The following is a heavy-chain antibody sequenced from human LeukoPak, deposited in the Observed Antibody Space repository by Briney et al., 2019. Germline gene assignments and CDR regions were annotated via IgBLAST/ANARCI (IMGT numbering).Heavy chain of an antibody. CDR1: GYTFTGYY. D-gene: IGHD6-19*01. J-gene: IGHJ4*02. CDR2: INPNSGVT. CDR3: ARGLQWLEAFDY. Sequence: EASVKVSCKASGYTFTGYYIHWVRQAPGQGLEWMGWINPNSGVTHYPQTFQGRVTLTRDTSIRTAYMEVSSLRSDDTAVYYCARGLQWLEAFDYWGLGTLVTVSS. V-gene: IGHV1-2*02.